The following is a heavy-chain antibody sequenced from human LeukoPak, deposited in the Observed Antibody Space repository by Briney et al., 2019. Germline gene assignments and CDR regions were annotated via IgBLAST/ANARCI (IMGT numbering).Heavy chain of an antibody. CDR2: ISYDGSNK. V-gene: IGHV3-30*18. J-gene: IGHJ4*02. CDR1: GFTFSSYG. D-gene: IGHD2-15*01. CDR3: AKTGNKIVVVSPFDY. Sequence: PGRSLRLSCAASGFTFSSYGMHWVRQAPGRGLEWVAVISYDGSNKYYADSVKGRFTISRDNSKNTLYLQMNSLRAEDTAVYYCAKTGNKIVVVSPFDYWGQGTLVTVSS.